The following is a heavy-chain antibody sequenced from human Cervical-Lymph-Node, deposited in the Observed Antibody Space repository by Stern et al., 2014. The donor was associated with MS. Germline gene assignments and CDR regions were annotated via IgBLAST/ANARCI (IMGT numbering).Heavy chain of an antibody. Sequence: VQLEESGPGLVKPSETLSLTCAVSGDSISSYTHYWAWIRQPPGKGLEWIGSVYYSGATYYNPSLKSPVTISADTSKNHFSLGLNSVTAADTAVYYCAKHACTGAACPFDLWGQGTLVTVSS. V-gene: IGHV4-39*01. CDR3: AKHACTGAACPFDL. CDR2: VYYSGAT. CDR1: GDSISSYTHY. D-gene: IGHD2-8*02. J-gene: IGHJ4*02.